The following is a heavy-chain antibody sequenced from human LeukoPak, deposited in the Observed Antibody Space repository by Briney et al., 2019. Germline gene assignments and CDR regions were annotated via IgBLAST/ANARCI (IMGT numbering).Heavy chain of an antibody. V-gene: IGHV3-11*04. CDR2: ISSSGSTI. CDR1: GFTFSDYY. D-gene: IGHD3-3*01. CDR3: ARDLRSHYDFWSGYGYYFDY. J-gene: IGHJ4*02. Sequence: GGSLRLSCAASGFTFSDYYMSWIRQAPGKGLEWVSYISSSGSTIYYADSVKGRFTISRDNAKNSLYLQMNSLRAEDTAVYYCARDLRSHYDFWSGYGYYFDYWGQGTPVTVSS.